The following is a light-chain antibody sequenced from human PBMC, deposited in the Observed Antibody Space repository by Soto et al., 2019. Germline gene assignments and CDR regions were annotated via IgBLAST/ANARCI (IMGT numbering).Light chain of an antibody. CDR1: SSDVGGYNY. CDR2: DVS. V-gene: IGLV2-8*01. J-gene: IGLJ1*01. CDR3: SYTAGSNHYYV. Sequence: QSALTQPPSASGSPGQSVTISCTGTSSDVGGYNYVSWYQQHPGKAPKLMIYDVSKRPSGVPHRFSGSKSGNTASLTVSGLQADDEADYYCSYTAGSNHYYVFGTGTKVTVL.